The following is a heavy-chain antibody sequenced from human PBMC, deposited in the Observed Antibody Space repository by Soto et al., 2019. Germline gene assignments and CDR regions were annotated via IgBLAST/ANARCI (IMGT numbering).Heavy chain of an antibody. V-gene: IGHV1-69*01. D-gene: IGHD3-22*01. CDR2: IIPMFGTA. Sequence: QVQLVQSGAEVKKPGSSVKVSCKASGDTFSSYAINWVRQAPGQGLEWMGGIIPMFGTANYAQKFKGRVTIRAGASTSTDYMGLSSLRSEDTAVYYCGRVGPAHYYDSSGYDSPLDYWGQGTLVTVSS. CDR1: GDTFSSYA. J-gene: IGHJ4*02. CDR3: GRVGPAHYYDSSGYDSPLDY.